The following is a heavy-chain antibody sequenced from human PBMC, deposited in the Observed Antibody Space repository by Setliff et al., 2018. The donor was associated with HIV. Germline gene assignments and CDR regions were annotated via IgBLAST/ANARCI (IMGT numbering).Heavy chain of an antibody. CDR3: AREDYYDQKGAFDI. CDR1: GGSISSGSNY. CDR2: IYYSGST. J-gene: IGHJ3*02. D-gene: IGHD3-22*01. V-gene: IGHV4-61*10. Sequence: SETLSLTCTVSGGSISSGSNYWSWIRQPAGKGLEWIGYIYYSGSTNYNPSLKSRVTISVDTSKNQFSLKLNSVTAADTAVYYCAREDYYDQKGAFDIWGQGTMVTVSS.